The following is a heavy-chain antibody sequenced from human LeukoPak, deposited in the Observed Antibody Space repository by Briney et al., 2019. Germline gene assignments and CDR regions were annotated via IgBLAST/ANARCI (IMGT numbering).Heavy chain of an antibody. CDR2: ISGSGGST. V-gene: IGHV3-23*01. J-gene: IGHJ5*02. CDR3: AKDRYWFDP. Sequence: GGSLRLSCEASGFTFSTYGINWVRQAPGKGLEWVPAISGSGGSTYYADSVKGRFTISRDNSKNTLYLQMNSLRAEDTAVYYCAKDRYWFDPWGQGTPVTVSS. CDR1: GFTFSTYG.